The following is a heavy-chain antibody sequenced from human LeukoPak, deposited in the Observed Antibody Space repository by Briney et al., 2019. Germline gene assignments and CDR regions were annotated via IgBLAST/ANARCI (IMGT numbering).Heavy chain of an antibody. CDR1: GFTFRSYN. J-gene: IGHJ2*01. Sequence: GGSLRLSCAASGFTFRSYNMNWVRQAPGKGLEWVSSISVSDNYTYYADSVKGRFTISRDISKNTLYLQMNDLGAEDTALYYCVRGLSGVSSWYFDLWGRGTLVSVSS. CDR3: VRGLSGVSSWYFDL. CDR2: ISVSDNYT. V-gene: IGHV3-21*04. D-gene: IGHD7-27*01.